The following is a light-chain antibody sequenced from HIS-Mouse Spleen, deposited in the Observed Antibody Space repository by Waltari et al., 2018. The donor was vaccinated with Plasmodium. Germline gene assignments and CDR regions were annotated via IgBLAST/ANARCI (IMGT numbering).Light chain of an antibody. Sequence: QSALTQPASVSGSPGPPITISCTGTSSDVGGYTYVSWYQQHPGKAPKLMIYEVSNRPSGVSNRFSGSKSGNTASLTISGLQAEDEADYYCSSYTSSSTVVFGGGTKLTVL. V-gene: IGLV2-14*01. CDR2: EVS. CDR3: SSYTSSSTVV. J-gene: IGLJ2*01. CDR1: SSDVGGYTY.